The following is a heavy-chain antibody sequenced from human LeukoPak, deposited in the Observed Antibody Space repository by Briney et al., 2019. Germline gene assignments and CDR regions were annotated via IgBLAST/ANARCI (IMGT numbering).Heavy chain of an antibody. V-gene: IGHV3-48*01. Sequence: GGSVRLSCAASGFTFSSYSMNWVRHAPGKGLVWVSYISSSGTTIYYADSVKGRFTISRDNAKNSLYLQMNSLRAEDTAVYYCAGRSSSFDYWGQGTLVTVSS. J-gene: IGHJ4*02. CDR3: AGRSSSFDY. CDR2: ISSSGTTI. CDR1: GFTFSSYS.